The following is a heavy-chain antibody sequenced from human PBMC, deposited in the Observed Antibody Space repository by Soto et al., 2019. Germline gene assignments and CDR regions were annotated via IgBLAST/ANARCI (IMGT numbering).Heavy chain of an antibody. V-gene: IGHV5-51*01. D-gene: IGHD3-22*01. Sequence: PGESLKISCKGSGYSFTTYWIGWVRQMPGKGLEWMGIIHPGDSDTRYSPSFQGQVTTSADKSINTAYLQWSSLKASDTGMYYCARAFDYYDSSGHYLRAFDMWGQGTMVTVSS. J-gene: IGHJ3*02. CDR1: GYSFTTYW. CDR2: IHPGDSDT. CDR3: ARAFDYYDSSGHYLRAFDM.